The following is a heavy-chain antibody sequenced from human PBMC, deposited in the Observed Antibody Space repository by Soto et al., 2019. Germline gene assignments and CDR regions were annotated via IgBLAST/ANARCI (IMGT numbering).Heavy chain of an antibody. D-gene: IGHD6-6*01. CDR1: GYSFTSYW. CDR3: ARHEYSSSSEGYYGMDV. J-gene: IGHJ6*02. Sequence: GESLKISCKGSGYSFTSYWISWVRQMPGKGLEWMGRIDPSDSYTNYSPSFQGHVTISADKSISTAYLQWSSLKASDTAMYYCARHEYSSSSEGYYGMDVWGQGTTVTVSS. CDR2: IDPSDSYT. V-gene: IGHV5-10-1*01.